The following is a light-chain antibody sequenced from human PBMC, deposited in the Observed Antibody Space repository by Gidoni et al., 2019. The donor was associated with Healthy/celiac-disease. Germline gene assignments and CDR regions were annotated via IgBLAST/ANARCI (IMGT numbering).Light chain of an antibody. J-gene: IGKJ2*01. V-gene: IGKV1D-13*01. Sequence: AIQLPPSPSSLSASVVDRVTITCRASQGISSALAWYQQKPGKAPKLLIYDASILESGVPARFSGSGSGTDFTLTISSLQPEYFATYYFQQFNNYPYTFGQGTKLEIK. CDR2: DAS. CDR1: QGISSA. CDR3: QQFNNYPYT.